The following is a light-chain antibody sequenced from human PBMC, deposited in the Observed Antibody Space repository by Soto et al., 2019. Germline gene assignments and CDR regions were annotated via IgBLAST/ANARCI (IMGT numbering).Light chain of an antibody. J-gene: IGKJ5*01. V-gene: IGKV3-20*01. CDR1: QSVSSNY. CDR2: GAS. CDR3: QQYGSSPPIT. Sequence: EIVLTQSPGTLSLSPGDRATLSCRASQSVSSNYLAWYQQKPGQAPRLLIYGASNRATGIPDRFSGSGSGTDFTLTISRLEPEDFAVYYCQQYGSSPPITFGQGTRLEIK.